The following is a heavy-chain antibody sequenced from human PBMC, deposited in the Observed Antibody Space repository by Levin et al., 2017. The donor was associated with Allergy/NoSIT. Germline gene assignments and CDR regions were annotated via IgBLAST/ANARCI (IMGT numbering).Heavy chain of an antibody. V-gene: IGHV3-48*01. CDR2: ISSSSSTI. CDR1: GFTFSSYS. D-gene: IGHD2-2*01. Sequence: GESLKISCAASGFTFSSYSMNWVRQAPGKGLEWVSYISSSSSTIYYADSVKGRFTISRDNAKNSLYLQMNSLRAEDTAVYYCARDLRATCSSTSCGQDYWGQGTLVTVSS. CDR3: ARDLRATCSSTSCGQDY. J-gene: IGHJ4*02.